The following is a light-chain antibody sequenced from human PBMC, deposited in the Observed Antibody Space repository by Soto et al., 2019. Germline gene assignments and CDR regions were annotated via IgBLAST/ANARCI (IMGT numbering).Light chain of an antibody. CDR1: QSVSSY. CDR2: DAS. CDR3: QQRSNWPLALT. J-gene: IGKJ4*01. Sequence: EIVLTQSPATLSLSPGERATLSCSASQSVSSYLAWYQQKPGHAPRLLIYDASNRATGIPARFSGSGSGTDFTLTISSLQPEDFAVYYCQQRSNWPLALTLGGGTKVEIK. V-gene: IGKV3-11*01.